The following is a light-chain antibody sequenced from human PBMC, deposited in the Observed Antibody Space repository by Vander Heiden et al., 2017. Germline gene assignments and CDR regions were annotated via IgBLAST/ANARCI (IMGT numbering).Light chain of an antibody. CDR1: QSVSSN. Sequence: ELVMTQSPATLSVSPGERATLSCRASQSVSSNLAWYQQKPGQPPRRLIYGAATRTTGIPARFSGSGSGTEFTLTISSLQSEDFAVYYCQQYNNWPPWTFGQGTKVEIK. CDR3: QQYNNWPPWT. V-gene: IGKV3-15*01. CDR2: GAA. J-gene: IGKJ1*01.